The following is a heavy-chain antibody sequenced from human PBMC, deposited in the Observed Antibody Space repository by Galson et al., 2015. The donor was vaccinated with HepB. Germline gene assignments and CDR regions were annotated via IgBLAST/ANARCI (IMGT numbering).Heavy chain of an antibody. CDR2: INPNSGGT. Sequence: SVKVSCKASGYTFTGYYMHWVRQAPGQGLEWMGWINPNSGGTNYAQKFQGRVTMTRDTSISTAYMELSRLRSDDTAVYYCARVMGGRVGASHTVDYWGQGTRVTVSS. CDR1: GYTFTGYY. D-gene: IGHD1-26*01. V-gene: IGHV1-2*02. J-gene: IGHJ4*02. CDR3: ARVMGGRVGASHTVDY.